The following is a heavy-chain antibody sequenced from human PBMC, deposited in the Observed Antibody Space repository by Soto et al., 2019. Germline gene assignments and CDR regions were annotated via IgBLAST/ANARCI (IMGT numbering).Heavy chain of an antibody. J-gene: IGHJ5*02. D-gene: IGHD2-2*01. Sequence: ASETLSLTCTVSGGSISSGGYHWTWIRQRPGKGLEWIGNIYYNTGSTYYTPSLKSRVSISVDTSKNQFSLKLSSVTAADTAVYYCARETPYCSSTSCYGNWFDPWGQGTLVTVSS. CDR1: GGSISSGGYH. CDR3: ARETPYCSSTSCYGNWFDP. CDR2: IYYNTGST. V-gene: IGHV4-31*03.